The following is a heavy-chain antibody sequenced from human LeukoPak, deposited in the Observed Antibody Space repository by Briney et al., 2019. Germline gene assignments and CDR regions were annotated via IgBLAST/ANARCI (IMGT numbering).Heavy chain of an antibody. CDR1: GYTCTSYD. D-gene: IGHD1-26*01. Sequence: ASVKVSCNASGYTCTSYDINWVRQATGQRLEWRVWMNANSCNTGYAQKFQSRNTMTRITSISTANMELRSLRSETTAVYYCARGLCPMVVGASGYWGQGTLVSVSS. CDR3: ARGLCPMVVGASGY. CDR2: MNANSCNT. J-gene: IGHJ4*02. V-gene: IGHV1-8*02.